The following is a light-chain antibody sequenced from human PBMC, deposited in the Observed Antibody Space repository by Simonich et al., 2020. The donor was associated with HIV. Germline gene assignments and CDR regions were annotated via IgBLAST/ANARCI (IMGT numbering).Light chain of an antibody. V-gene: IGKV3-15*01. CDR3: QQYNNGPPIT. J-gene: IGKJ5*01. CDR1: QSVRSSY. CDR2: GAS. Sequence: EIVLTQSPGTLSLSPGERATLSCRASQSVRSSYLAWYQQKPGQAPRLLIFGASTRATGIPARFSGSGSGTEFTLTISSMQSEDFAVYYCQQYNNGPPITFGQGTRLEIK.